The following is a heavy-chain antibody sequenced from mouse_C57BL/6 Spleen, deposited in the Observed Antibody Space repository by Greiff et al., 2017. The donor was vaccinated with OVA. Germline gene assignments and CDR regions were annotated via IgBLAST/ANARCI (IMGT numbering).Heavy chain of an antibody. CDR1: GFTFSDYG. J-gene: IGHJ1*03. V-gene: IGHV5-17*01. D-gene: IGHD1-1*02. CDR3: ARRDYYDWYFDV. Sequence: EVKVVESGGGLVKPGGSLKLSCAASGFTFSDYGMHWVRQAPEKGLEWVAYISSGSSTIYYADTVKGRFTISRDNAKNTLFLQMTSLRSEDTAMYYCARRDYYDWYFDVWGTGTTVTVSS. CDR2: ISSGSSTI.